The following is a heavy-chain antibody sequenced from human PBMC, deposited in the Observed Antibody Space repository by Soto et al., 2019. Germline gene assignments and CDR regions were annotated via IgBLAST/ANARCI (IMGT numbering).Heavy chain of an antibody. V-gene: IGHV1-3*05. CDR2: INAGNGNT. CDR1: GYTFTGYA. J-gene: IGHJ4*02. D-gene: IGHD6-19*01. Sequence: QVQLVQSGAEEKKPGASVKVSCKASGYTFTGYAMHWVRRAPGQRLEWMGWINAGNGNTKYSQKFQGRVTITRDTSASTAYMVLSSLRSEDTAVYYCARAVAVPADFDYWGQGTLVTVSS. CDR3: ARAVAVPADFDY.